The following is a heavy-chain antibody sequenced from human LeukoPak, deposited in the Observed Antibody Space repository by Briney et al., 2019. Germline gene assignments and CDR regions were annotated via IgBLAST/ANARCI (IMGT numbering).Heavy chain of an antibody. V-gene: IGHV4-39*02. J-gene: IGHJ4*02. D-gene: IGHD1-1*01. CDR1: GGSISSSTFY. CDR2: LYYSGST. CDR3: TREEGGTTVDY. Sequence: SETLSLTCTVSGGSISSSTFYWGWIRQPPGKGLEWIGSLYYSGSTYYNPSLKSRVTISVDTSKNQFSLKVNSVTAADTAAYYCTREEGGTTVDYWGQGTLVTVSS.